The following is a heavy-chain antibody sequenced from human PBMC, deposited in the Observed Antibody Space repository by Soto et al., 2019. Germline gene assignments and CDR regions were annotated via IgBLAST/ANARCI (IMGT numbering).Heavy chain of an antibody. Sequence: PGGSLRLSCAASGFSFSSYAMTWVRQAPGKGLEWVSTINDSGDNTYYADSVKGRFTISRDNSKNTLNLKMKSQRAEDTALYYCARELRYFDWLLARGPSDPYYFDYWGQGT. V-gene: IGHV3-23*01. CDR2: INDSGDNT. J-gene: IGHJ4*02. D-gene: IGHD3-9*01. CDR1: GFSFSSYA. CDR3: ARELRYFDWLLARGPSDPYYFDY.